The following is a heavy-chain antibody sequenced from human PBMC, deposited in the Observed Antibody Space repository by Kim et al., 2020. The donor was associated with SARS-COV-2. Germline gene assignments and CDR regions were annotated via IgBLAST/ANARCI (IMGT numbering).Heavy chain of an antibody. CDR2: IYPGDSDT. J-gene: IGHJ6*02. Sequence: GESLKISCKGSGYSFTSYWIGWVRQMPGKGLEWMGIIYPGDSDTRYSPSFQGQVTISADKSISTAYLQWSSLKASDTAMYYCARRQAETFWSGYKSYYYYYGMDVWGQGTTVTVSS. CDR1: GYSFTSYW. D-gene: IGHD3-3*01. CDR3: ARRQAETFWSGYKSYYYYYGMDV. V-gene: IGHV5-51*01.